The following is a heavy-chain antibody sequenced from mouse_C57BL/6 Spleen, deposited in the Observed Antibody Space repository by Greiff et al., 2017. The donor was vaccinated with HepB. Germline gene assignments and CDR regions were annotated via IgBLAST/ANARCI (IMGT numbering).Heavy chain of an antibody. Sequence: VQLQQPGAELVRPGSSVKLSCKASGYTFTSYWMHWVKQRPIQGLEWIGNIDPSDSETHYNQKFKDKATLTVDKSSSTAYMQLSSLASEDSAVYYCARSGSRYYYAMDYWGQGTSVTVSS. CDR3: ARSGSRYYYAMDY. J-gene: IGHJ4*01. CDR2: IDPSDSET. CDR1: GYTFTSYW. D-gene: IGHD1-1*01. V-gene: IGHV1-52*01.